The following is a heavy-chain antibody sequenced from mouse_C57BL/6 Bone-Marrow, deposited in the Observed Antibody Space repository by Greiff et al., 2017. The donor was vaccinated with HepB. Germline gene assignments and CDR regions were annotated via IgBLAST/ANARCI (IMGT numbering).Heavy chain of an antibody. CDR3: ASFITTVVANFDY. V-gene: IGHV1-72*01. D-gene: IGHD1-1*01. CDR1: GYTFTSYW. CDR2: IDPNSGGT. Sequence: QVQLQQSGAELVKPGASVKLSCKASGYTFTSYWMHWVKQRPGRGLEWIGRIDPNSGGTKYNEKFKSKATLTVDKPSSTAYMQLSSLTSEDSAVYYCASFITTVVANFDYWGQGTTLTVSS. J-gene: IGHJ2*01.